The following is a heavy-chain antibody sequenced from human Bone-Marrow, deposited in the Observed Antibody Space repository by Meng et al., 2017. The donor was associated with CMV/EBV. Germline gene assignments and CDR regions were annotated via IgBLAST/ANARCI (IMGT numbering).Heavy chain of an antibody. V-gene: IGHV3-15*01. Sequence: GESLKISCAASGFTFSNAWMSWVRQAPGKGLEWVGRIKSKTDGGTTDYVAPVKGRFTISRDDSKNTLYLQMNSLKTEDTAVYYCTTDPSSSGLFDYWGQGTLVTVSS. CDR3: TTDPSSSGLFDY. D-gene: IGHD6-6*01. CDR2: IKSKTDGGTT. J-gene: IGHJ4*02. CDR1: GFTFSNAW.